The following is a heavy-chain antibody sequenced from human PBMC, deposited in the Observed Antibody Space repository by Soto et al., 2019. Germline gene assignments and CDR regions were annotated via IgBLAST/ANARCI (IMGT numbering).Heavy chain of an antibody. CDR1: GFPFSNAW. J-gene: IGHJ6*02. CDR3: TKGEHGYSYGWHYDYGMDV. Sequence: GGSLRLSCAASGFPFSNAWMSWVRQSPGKGLEWVGRIKSKTDGGTTDYAAPVKGRFTISRDDSKNTLYLQMNSLKTEDTAVYYCTKGEHGYSYGWHYDYGMDVWGQGTRVTVSS. CDR2: IKSKTDGGTT. V-gene: IGHV3-15*01. D-gene: IGHD5-18*01.